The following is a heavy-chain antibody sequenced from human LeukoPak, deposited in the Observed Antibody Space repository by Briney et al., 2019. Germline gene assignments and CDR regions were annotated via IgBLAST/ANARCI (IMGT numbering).Heavy chain of an antibody. V-gene: IGHV1-18*01. Sequence: ASVKVSCKASGYTFTSYDITWVRQAPGQGLEWMGWISAFNGNTNYAQRVQGRVTMTTDRSTRRVYMELRSLRHDDTAVYYCARGSDRLGFYDNWGQGTLVTVSS. CDR2: ISAFNGNT. CDR3: ARGSDRLGFYDN. D-gene: IGHD2/OR15-2a*01. CDR1: GYTFTSYD. J-gene: IGHJ4*02.